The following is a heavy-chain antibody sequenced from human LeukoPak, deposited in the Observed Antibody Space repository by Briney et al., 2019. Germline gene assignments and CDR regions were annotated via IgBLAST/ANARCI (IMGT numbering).Heavy chain of an antibody. D-gene: IGHD1-1*01. CDR3: ARGSTTSDY. CDR2: INRDGSQK. J-gene: IGHJ4*02. V-gene: IGHV3-7*04. Sequence: PGGSLRLSCAASGFSLSAYWMTWVRQAPGKGLEWVANINRDGSQKNHVDSVKGRFTISRDNAKNSLYLQMNSLRAEDTAVYYCARGSTTSDYWGQGTLVTVSS. CDR1: GFSLSAYW.